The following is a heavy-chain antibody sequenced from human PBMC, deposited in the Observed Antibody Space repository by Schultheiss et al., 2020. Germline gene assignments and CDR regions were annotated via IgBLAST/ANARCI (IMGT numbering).Heavy chain of an antibody. CDR1: GFTFSSYV. Sequence: WGSLRLSCAASGFTFSSYVMHWVRQAPGKGLEWVAVISYDGSNKYYADSVKGRFTISRDNAKNSLYLQMNSLRAEDTAVYYCARAAKGFYGSDYYGMDVWGQGTTVTVSS. CDR3: ARAAKGFYGSDYYGMDV. CDR2: ISYDGSNK. D-gene: IGHD6-19*01. V-gene: IGHV3-30*03. J-gene: IGHJ6*02.